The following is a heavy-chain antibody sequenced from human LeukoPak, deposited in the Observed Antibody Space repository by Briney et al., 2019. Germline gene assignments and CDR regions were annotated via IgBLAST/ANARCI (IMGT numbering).Heavy chain of an antibody. CDR2: ISAYNGNT. V-gene: IGHV1-18*01. Sequence: XSVKVSCKASGYTFTSYGISWVRQAPGQGLEWMGWISAYNGNTNYTQKLQGRVTMTTDTSTSTAYMELRSLRSDDTAVYYCARDLGSSWTNWFDPWGQGTLVTVSS. J-gene: IGHJ5*02. CDR3: ARDLGSSWTNWFDP. D-gene: IGHD6-13*01. CDR1: GYTFTSYG.